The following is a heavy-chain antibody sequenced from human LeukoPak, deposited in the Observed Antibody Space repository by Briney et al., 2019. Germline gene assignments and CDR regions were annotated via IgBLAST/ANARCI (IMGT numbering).Heavy chain of an antibody. J-gene: IGHJ5*02. Sequence: GGSLRLSCAASGFPFSDYSLTWVRQAPGKGLEWVSSISRSGSYIYYADSVKGRFTISRDDAKKPLYLQMNGLRAEDTAVYYCARDRDFGVGNWFDPWGQGTLVTVSS. CDR3: ARDRDFGVGNWFDP. CDR1: GFPFSDYS. D-gene: IGHD3-3*01. CDR2: ISRSGSYI. V-gene: IGHV3-21*01.